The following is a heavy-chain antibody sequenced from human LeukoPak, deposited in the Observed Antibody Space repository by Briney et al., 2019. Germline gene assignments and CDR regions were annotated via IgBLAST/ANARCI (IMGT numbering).Heavy chain of an antibody. Sequence: GGSLRLSCTVSGFTVSSNSMSWVRQAPGKGLEWVSFIYSGGNTHYSDSVKGRFTISRDNSKNTLYLQMNSLRAEDTAVYYCAKGVTPAAARWFDPWGQGTLVTVSS. V-gene: IGHV3-53*01. CDR2: IYSGGNT. J-gene: IGHJ5*02. D-gene: IGHD6-25*01. CDR1: GFTVSSNS. CDR3: AKGVTPAAARWFDP.